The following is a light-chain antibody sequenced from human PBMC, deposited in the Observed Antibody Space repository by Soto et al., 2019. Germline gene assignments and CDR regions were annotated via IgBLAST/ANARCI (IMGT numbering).Light chain of an antibody. Sequence: QSPLTQPASLSGSPGQSITISCTGTSSDVGGYNYVSWYQQHPGKGPKLVIYDVNNRPSGVSDRFSGSKSGNTASLTISGLQAEDEADYYCSSYRASSTTHYVFGTGTKVTVL. V-gene: IGLV2-14*03. CDR1: SSDVGGYNY. CDR2: DVN. J-gene: IGLJ1*01. CDR3: SSYRASSTTHYV.